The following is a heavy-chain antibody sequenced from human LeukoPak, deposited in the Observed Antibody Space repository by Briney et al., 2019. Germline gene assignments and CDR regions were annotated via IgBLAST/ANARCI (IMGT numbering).Heavy chain of an antibody. D-gene: IGHD6-6*01. V-gene: IGHV3-7*03. CDR1: GFPFSSYW. Sequence: PGGSLRLSCVASGFPFSSYWMTWVRQAPGKGLEWAANLREDGSQKYYLDSVRGRFTISRDNAKNSLYLQMNSLRAEDTAVYYCLVLKEDYWGQGTLVTVSS. J-gene: IGHJ4*02. CDR3: LVLKEDY. CDR2: LREDGSQK.